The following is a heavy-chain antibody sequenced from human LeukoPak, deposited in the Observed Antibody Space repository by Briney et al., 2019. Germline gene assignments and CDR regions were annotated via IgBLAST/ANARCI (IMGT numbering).Heavy chain of an antibody. J-gene: IGHJ4*02. D-gene: IGHD5-12*01. Sequence: ASVKVSCKASGYTFTGYYMHWVRQAPGQGLEWMGWINPNSGGTNYAQKFQGRVTMTRDTSISTAYMELSRLRSDDTAVYYCARSGYSGYYPRRYFDYWGQGTLVTVSS. CDR1: GYTFTGYY. CDR2: INPNSGGT. CDR3: ARSGYSGYYPRRYFDY. V-gene: IGHV1-2*02.